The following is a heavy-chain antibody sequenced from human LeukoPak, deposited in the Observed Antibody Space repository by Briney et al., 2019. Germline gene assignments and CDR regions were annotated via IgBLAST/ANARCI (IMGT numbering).Heavy chain of an antibody. J-gene: IGHJ3*02. CDR2: ISAYNGNT. D-gene: IGHD3-3*01. CDR1: GYTFTSYG. V-gene: IGHV1-18*01. CDR3: ARVRVIFGVVINAFDI. Sequence: GASVKVSCKASGYTFTSYGISWVRQAPGQGLEWMGWISAYNGNTNYAQKLQGRVTMTTDTSTSTAHMELRSLRSDDTAVYYCARVRVIFGVVINAFDIWGQGTMVTVSS.